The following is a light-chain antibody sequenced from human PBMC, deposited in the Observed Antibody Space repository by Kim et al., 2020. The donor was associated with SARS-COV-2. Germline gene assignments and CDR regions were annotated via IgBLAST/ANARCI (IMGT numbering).Light chain of an antibody. CDR1: GSDVGSYNR. Sequence: PSVPISCTGTGSDVGSYNRVSWYQQPPGTAPKLMIYEVSNRPSGVPDRFSGSKSGNTASLTISGLQAEDEADYYCSSYTSSSTFVFGTGTKVTVL. J-gene: IGLJ1*01. CDR2: EVS. CDR3: SSYTSSSTFV. V-gene: IGLV2-18*02.